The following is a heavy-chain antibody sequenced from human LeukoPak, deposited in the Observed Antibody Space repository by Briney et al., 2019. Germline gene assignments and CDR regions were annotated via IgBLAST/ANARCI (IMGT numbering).Heavy chain of an antibody. CDR1: GFTFSSYS. J-gene: IGHJ5*02. V-gene: IGHV3-21*06. CDR2: ISGGSNYI. Sequence: GGSLRLSCAASGFTFSSYSMNWVRQAPGKGLEWVSSISGGSNYIYYADSVKGRFTISRDNAKNSLYLEMSSLRAEDTAVYYCARARCSTCQNWFDPWGQGTLVTVSS. CDR3: ARARCSTCQNWFDP. D-gene: IGHD6-13*01.